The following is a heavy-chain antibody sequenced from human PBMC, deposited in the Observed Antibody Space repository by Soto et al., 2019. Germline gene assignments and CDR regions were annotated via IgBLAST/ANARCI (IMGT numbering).Heavy chain of an antibody. CDR3: AAHRGNTYGPLDD. CDR2: IYHSGDT. CDR1: GVSIKSDNW. V-gene: IGHV4-4*02. D-gene: IGHD5-18*01. J-gene: IGHJ4*02. Sequence: QVQLQESGPGLVKPSGTLSLTCAVSGVSIKSDNWWTWVRQSPGKGLEWIAEIYHSGDTNYNPSLRPRVTISVDMSTNQFSRKLIYVTAADTAVYYCAAHRGNTYGPLDDWGQGNLVTVSS.